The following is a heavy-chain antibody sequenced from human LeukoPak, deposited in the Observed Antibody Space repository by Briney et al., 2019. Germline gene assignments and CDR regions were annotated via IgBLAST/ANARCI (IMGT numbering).Heavy chain of an antibody. CDR1: GFTFTSYE. J-gene: IGHJ6*04. CDR3: AELGITRIGGV. CDR2: ISSIGSII. V-gene: IGHV3-48*03. Sequence: GGSLRLSCAASGFTFTSYEMNCVRQAPGKGLEWVSYISSIGSIIDYADSVKGGYTISRDKAKNSLYLQMNSLRAEETAVYYCAELGITRIGGVWGKGTTVTISS. D-gene: IGHD3-10*02.